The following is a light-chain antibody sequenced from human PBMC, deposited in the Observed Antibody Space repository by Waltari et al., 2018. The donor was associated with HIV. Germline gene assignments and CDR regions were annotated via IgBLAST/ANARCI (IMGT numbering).Light chain of an antibody. Sequence: QSALTQPASVSGSPGQSITISCTGSSRDIGTYKYVSWYQHHPGIAPKLLIYEDKNRPSCVSNRFSGSKSGRTASLTISGLQAEDESDYYCSSYTDSSVIFGGGTKVTVL. V-gene: IGLV2-14*01. CDR1: SRDIGTYKY. CDR3: SSYTDSSVI. CDR2: EDK. J-gene: IGLJ2*01.